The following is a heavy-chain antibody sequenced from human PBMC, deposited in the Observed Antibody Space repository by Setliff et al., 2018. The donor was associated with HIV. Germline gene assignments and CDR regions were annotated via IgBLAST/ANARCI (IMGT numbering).Heavy chain of an antibody. D-gene: IGHD6-19*01. J-gene: IGHJ5*02. Sequence: ASVKVSCKASGYTFNGYYIHWLRQAPGQGLEWMGRSNPKSGGANYAQVRDRVTMTRDTSISTAYMELSRLRSDDTAVYYCARDGSSTAVAGHVLYAWGQGTLVTVSS. V-gene: IGHV1-2*06. CDR1: GYTFNGYY. CDR3: ARDGSSTAVAGHVLYA. CDR2: SNPKSGGA.